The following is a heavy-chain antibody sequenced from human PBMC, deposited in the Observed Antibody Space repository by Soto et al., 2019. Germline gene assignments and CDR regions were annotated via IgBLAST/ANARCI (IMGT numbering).Heavy chain of an antibody. CDR3: ASGDAFFDY. V-gene: IGHV3-30*03. Sequence: GGSLRLSCAASGFTFSSYGMHWVRQAPGKGLEWVAVISYDGSNKYYADSVKGRFTISRDNSKNTLYLQMNSLRAEDTAVYYCASGDAFFDYWGQGTLVTVSS. J-gene: IGHJ4*02. CDR2: ISYDGSNK. CDR1: GFTFSSYG.